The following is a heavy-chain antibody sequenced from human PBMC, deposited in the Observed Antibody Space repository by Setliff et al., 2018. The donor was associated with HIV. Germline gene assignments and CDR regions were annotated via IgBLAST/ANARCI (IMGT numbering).Heavy chain of an antibody. J-gene: IGHJ4*02. CDR2: IHKDGSEK. CDR3: AGSRGYFVKAD. CDR1: GFTFTNYW. D-gene: IGHD3-22*01. Sequence: LSCAASGFTFTNYWMSWVRQSPGKGLEWVANIHKDGSEKYYVDSVKGRFTISRDNTKNFLYLEMNSLRAEDTAVYYCAGSRGYFVKADWGQGTLVTVSS. V-gene: IGHV3-7*01.